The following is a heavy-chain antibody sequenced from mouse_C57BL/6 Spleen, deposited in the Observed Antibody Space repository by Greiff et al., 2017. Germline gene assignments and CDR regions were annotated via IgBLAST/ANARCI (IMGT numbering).Heavy chain of an antibody. V-gene: IGHV1-72*01. CDR1: GYTFTSYW. Sequence: QVQLKQPGAELVKPGASVKLSCKASGYTFTSYWMHWVKQRPGRGLEWIGRIDPNSGGTKYNEKFKSKATLTVDKPSSTAYMQLSSLTSEDSAVYYCARSYSSGYGDYFDYWGQGTTLTVSS. J-gene: IGHJ2*01. CDR2: IDPNSGGT. D-gene: IGHD3-2*02. CDR3: ARSYSSGYGDYFDY.